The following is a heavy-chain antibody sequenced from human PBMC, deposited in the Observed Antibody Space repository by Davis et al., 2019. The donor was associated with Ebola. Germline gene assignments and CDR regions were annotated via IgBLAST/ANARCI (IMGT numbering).Heavy chain of an antibody. CDR3: ARAQFPTTSDH. D-gene: IGHD1-1*01. J-gene: IGHJ4*02. Sequence: AASVKVSCKASGGTFSSYTISWVRQAPGQGLEWMGRIIPILGIANYAQKFQGRVTMTRDTSTSTVYMELSSLRSEDTAVYYCARAQFPTTSDHWGQGTLVTVSS. V-gene: IGHV1-69*02. CDR2: IIPILGIA. CDR1: GGTFSSYT.